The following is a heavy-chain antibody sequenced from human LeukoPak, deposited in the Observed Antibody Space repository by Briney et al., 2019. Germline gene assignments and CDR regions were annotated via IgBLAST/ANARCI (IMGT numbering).Heavy chain of an antibody. D-gene: IGHD6-19*01. CDR1: GFTFSSYA. Sequence: GGSLRLSCAASGFTFSSYAMNWVRQAPGKGLEWVSAITGSGGRTYYADSVKGRFTISRDNSKNTLYLQMNSLRAEDTAVYYCAKQWPGGWFDPWGQGTLVTVSS. CDR3: AKQWPGGWFDP. CDR2: ITGSGGRT. J-gene: IGHJ5*02. V-gene: IGHV3-23*01.